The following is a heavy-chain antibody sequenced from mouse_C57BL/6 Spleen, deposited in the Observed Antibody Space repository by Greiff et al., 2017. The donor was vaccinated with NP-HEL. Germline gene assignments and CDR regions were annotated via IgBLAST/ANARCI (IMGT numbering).Heavy chain of an antibody. CDR3: ARPRTTVVATDYFDY. Sequence: VQLQQSGPELVKPGASVKISCKASGYAFSSSWMNWVKQRPGKGLEWIGRIYPGDGDTNYNGKFKGKATLTADKSSSTAYMQLSSLTSEDSAVYFCARPRTTVVATDYFDYWGQGTTLTVSS. V-gene: IGHV1-82*01. CDR2: IYPGDGDT. J-gene: IGHJ2*01. CDR1: GYAFSSSW. D-gene: IGHD1-1*01.